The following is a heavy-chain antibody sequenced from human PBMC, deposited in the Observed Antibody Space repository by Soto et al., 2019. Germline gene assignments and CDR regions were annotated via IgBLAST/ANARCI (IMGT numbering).Heavy chain of an antibody. D-gene: IGHD6-19*01. CDR2: IYYSVST. Sequence: QVQLQESGPGLVKPSQTLSLTCTVSGGSISSGGYYWSWIRQHPGKGLEWIGYIYYSVSTYYNPSRKSRVTLSVGTSKNQCSLKLSSVTAADTAVYYCARDGDGAAAAEGSSYSGWYAYEGWFDPWGQGTLVTVSS. CDR1: GGSISSGGYY. CDR3: ARDGDGAAAAEGSSYSGWYAYEGWFDP. V-gene: IGHV4-31*03. J-gene: IGHJ5*02.